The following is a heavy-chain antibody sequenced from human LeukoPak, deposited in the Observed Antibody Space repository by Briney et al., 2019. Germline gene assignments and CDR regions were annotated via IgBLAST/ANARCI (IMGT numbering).Heavy chain of an antibody. CDR2: INHSGST. D-gene: IGHD6-6*01. CDR1: GGSFSGYY. V-gene: IGHV4-34*01. Sequence: SETLSLTCAVYGGSFSGYYWSWIRQPPGKGLEWIGEINHSGSTNYNPSLKSRVTISVDTSKNQFSLKLSSVTAADTAVYYCARYLAPIAARPSGFDYWGQGTLVTVSS. J-gene: IGHJ4*02. CDR3: ARYLAPIAARPSGFDY.